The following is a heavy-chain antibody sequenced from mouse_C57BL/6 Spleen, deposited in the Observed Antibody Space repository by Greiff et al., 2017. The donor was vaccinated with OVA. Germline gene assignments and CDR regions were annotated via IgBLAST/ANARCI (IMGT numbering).Heavy chain of an antibody. Sequence: QVQLKESGPGLVAPSQSLSITCTVSGFSLTSYGVHWVRQPPGKGLEWLVVIWSDGSTTYNSALKSRLSISKDNSKSQVFLKMNSLQTDDTAMYYCARHRGYGNYAMDYWGQGTSVTVSS. V-gene: IGHV2-6-1*01. CDR2: IWSDGST. CDR1: GFSLTSYG. CDR3: ARHRGYGNYAMDY. D-gene: IGHD2-10*02. J-gene: IGHJ4*01.